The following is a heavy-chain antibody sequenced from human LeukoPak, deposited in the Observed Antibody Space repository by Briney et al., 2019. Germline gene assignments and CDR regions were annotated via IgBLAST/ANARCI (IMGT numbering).Heavy chain of an antibody. CDR3: AKRSRDSSGYFDY. V-gene: IGHV3-23*01. Sequence: GGSLRLSSAASGFTFSSYGMHWVRQAPGKGLEWVSAITGSGDYTNFADSVKGRLTISRDNSKNTLYLQMNSLRAEDTAVYYCAKRSRDSSGYFDYWGQGSLVTVSS. J-gene: IGHJ4*02. D-gene: IGHD3-22*01. CDR2: ITGSGDYT. CDR1: GFTFSSYG.